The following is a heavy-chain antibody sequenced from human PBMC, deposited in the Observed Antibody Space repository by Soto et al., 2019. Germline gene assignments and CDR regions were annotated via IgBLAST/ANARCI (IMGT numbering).Heavy chain of an antibody. CDR1: GFTFSSYA. J-gene: IGHJ4*02. Sequence: PXASLRLSCSASGFTFSSYAMHWVRQAPGKGLEYVSAISSNGGSTHYADSVKGRFTISRDNSKNTLYLQMSSLRAEDTAVYYCVKLNSSSWYAGWGQGTLVTVSS. CDR3: VKLNSSSWYAG. CDR2: ISSNGGST. D-gene: IGHD6-13*01. V-gene: IGHV3-64D*06.